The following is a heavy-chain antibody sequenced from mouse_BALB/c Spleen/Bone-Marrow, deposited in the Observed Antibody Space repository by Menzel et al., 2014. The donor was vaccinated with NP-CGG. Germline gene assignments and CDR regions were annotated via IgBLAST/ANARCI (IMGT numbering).Heavy chain of an antibody. J-gene: IGHJ2*01. Sequence: EVKLQESGAELVKPGASVKLSCTASGFNIKDTYMHWVKQRPEQGLEWIGRIDPANGNATYDPTFQGKATITADTSSNTAYLQLSSLTSEDTAVYYCARYRLGTYFDFWGQGTTLTVSS. CDR2: IDPANGNA. CDR3: ARYRLGTYFDF. D-gene: IGHD2-14*01. V-gene: IGHV14-3*02. CDR1: GFNIKDTY.